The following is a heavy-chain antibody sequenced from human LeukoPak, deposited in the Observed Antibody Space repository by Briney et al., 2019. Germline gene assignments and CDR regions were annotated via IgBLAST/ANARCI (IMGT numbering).Heavy chain of an antibody. CDR3: AKDRRPNSYNSRWLDY. D-gene: IGHD6-13*01. CDR2: ISGRGDSP. V-gene: IGHV3-23*01. Sequence: GGSLRLSCAASGFTFSSYAMSWVRQAPGKGLEWVSTISGRGDSPNYADSVKGRFTISRDNSKNTLYLQMNSLRAEDTAVYYCAKDRRPNSYNSRWLDYWGQGTLITVSS. CDR1: GFTFSSYA. J-gene: IGHJ4*02.